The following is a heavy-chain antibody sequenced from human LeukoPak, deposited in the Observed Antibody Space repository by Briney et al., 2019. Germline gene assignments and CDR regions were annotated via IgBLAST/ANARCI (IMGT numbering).Heavy chain of an antibody. Sequence: ASVKVSCKASGYTFTTYDINWVRQAIGQGLEWMGWMNPNSGNTGYAQKFQGRVTMTRNTSISTAFMELSGLRSEDTAVYFCARRNTAMVAGLDYWGQGSLVTVSS. CDR1: GYTFTTYD. V-gene: IGHV1-8*01. CDR2: MNPNSGNT. D-gene: IGHD5-18*01. CDR3: ARRNTAMVAGLDY. J-gene: IGHJ4*02.